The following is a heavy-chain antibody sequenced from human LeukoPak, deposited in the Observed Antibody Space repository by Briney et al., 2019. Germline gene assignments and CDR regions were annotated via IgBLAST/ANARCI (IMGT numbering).Heavy chain of an antibody. J-gene: IGHJ3*02. Sequence: GASVKVSCKASGGTFSSYAISWVRQAPGQGLEWMGRIIPIFGTANYAQKFQGRVTITADKSTSTAYMELSSLRCEDTAVYYCARERLYYYDSSGTADDAFDIWGQGTMVTVSS. CDR3: ARERLYYYDSSGTADDAFDI. CDR2: IIPIFGTA. CDR1: GGTFSSYA. V-gene: IGHV1-69*06. D-gene: IGHD3-22*01.